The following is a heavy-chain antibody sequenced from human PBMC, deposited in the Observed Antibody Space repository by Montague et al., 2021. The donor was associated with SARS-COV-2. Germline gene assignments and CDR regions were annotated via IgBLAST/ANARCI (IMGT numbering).Heavy chain of an antibody. V-gene: IGHV4-59*08. Sequence: SETLSLTCTVSTGSLSTYYWSWIRQPPGKGLEWIGYIYYSGYTNYNPSLKSRITISVDTSKSQFSLRLSSVTAADTAVYYCARHYSATLPAVYWGQGTLVTVSS. J-gene: IGHJ4*02. CDR2: IYYSGYT. CDR1: TGSLSTYY. D-gene: IGHD2-15*01. CDR3: ARHYSATLPAVY.